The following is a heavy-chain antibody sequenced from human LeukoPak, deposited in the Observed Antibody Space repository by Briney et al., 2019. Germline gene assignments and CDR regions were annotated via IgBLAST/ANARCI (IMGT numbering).Heavy chain of an antibody. V-gene: IGHV1-3*01. CDR3: ARFELEMATITNDY. CDR1: GYTFTSYA. CDR2: INAGNGNT. D-gene: IGHD5-24*01. J-gene: IGHJ4*02. Sequence: ASVKVSCKASGYTFTSYAMHWVRQSPGQRLEWMGWINAGNGNTKYSQKFQGRVTMTRNTSISTAYMELSSLRSEDTAVYYCARFELEMATITNDYWGQGTLVTVSS.